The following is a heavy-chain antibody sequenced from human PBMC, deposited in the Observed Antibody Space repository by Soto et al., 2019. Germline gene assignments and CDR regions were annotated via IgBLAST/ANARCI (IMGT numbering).Heavy chain of an antibody. CDR2: VFSSVSA. CDR1: GVSVRRYT. J-gene: IGHJ4*02. CDR3: ARDGMTTGDT. V-gene: IGHV4-4*07. D-gene: IGHD2-21*02. Sequence: SEILSLTCIVSGVSVRRYTWIWVRQPANKGLEWIGRVFSSVSATYNPSLKSRVSISMDTPENRISLKLDSVTAADAGVYFCARDGMTTGDTWGPGTLVTVSS.